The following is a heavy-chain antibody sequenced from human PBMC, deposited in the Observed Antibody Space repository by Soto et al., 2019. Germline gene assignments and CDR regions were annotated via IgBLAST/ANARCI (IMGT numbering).Heavy chain of an antibody. V-gene: IGHV4-61*01. CDR3: AGADSGNDYHGFQM. CDR1: GGSVSSRFYY. Sequence: PSETLSLTCTVSGGSVSSRFYYYNWVRQPPGKGLEWTGNIYNSVTTHYNSSLEIRVTISVDTSKNMFSLRLSSVTAADMSVYYCAGADSGNDYHGFQMWGQGKMVTVSS. CDR2: IYNSVTT. D-gene: IGHD1-26*01. J-gene: IGHJ3*02.